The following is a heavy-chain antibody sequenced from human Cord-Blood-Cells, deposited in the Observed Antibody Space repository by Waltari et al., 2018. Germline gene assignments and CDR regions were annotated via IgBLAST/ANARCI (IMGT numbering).Heavy chain of an antibody. CDR2: IYCGGST. J-gene: IGHJ4*02. CDR3: ARGFRDGAADY. Sequence: EVQLVESGGGLVQPGGSPRLSCAASGFTVSSNYMSWVRRAPGKGLEWVSVIYCGGSTYYADSVKGRFTISRDNSKNTLYLQMNSRRAEDTAVYYCARGFRDGAADYWGQGTLVTVSS. CDR1: GFTVSSNY. V-gene: IGHV3-66*01. D-gene: IGHD1-26*01.